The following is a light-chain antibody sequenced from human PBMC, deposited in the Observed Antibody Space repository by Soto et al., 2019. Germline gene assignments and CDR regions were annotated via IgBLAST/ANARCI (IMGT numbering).Light chain of an antibody. CDR2: SNN. CDR1: SSNIGSNT. Sequence: QSVLTQPPSASGTPGQRVTISCSGSSSNIGSNTVNWYQQLPGTAPKLLLYSNNQRPSGVPDRFSGSKSGTSASLAISGHHSEDEADYYCAAWDDILNGGVFGGGTKLTVL. V-gene: IGLV1-44*01. CDR3: AAWDDILNGGV. J-gene: IGLJ2*01.